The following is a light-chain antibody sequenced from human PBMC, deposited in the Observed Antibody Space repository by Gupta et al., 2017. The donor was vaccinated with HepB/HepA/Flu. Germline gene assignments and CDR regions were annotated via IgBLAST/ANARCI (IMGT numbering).Light chain of an antibody. CDR3: QHSDSTPRT. V-gene: IGKV1-39*01. CDR2: AAS. CDR1: QSISSY. Sequence: DIQMTQSPSSLSASVGDRVTITCRASQSISSYLNGYQQKPGKAPKLLIYAASSLQSGVPSRFSGSGSGTDFTLTISRLQPEDFATYYCQHSDSTPRTFGQGTKVEIK. J-gene: IGKJ1*01.